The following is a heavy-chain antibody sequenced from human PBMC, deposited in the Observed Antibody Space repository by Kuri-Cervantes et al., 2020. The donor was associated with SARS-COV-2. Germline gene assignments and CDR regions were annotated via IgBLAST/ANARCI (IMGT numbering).Heavy chain of an antibody. J-gene: IGHJ4*02. CDR3: ARVVPAAVFDY. D-gene: IGHD2-2*01. V-gene: IGHV4-39*01. CDR2: IYYSGGT. Sequence: SETLSLTCTVSGGSISSSSYYWGWIRQPPGKGLEWIGSIYYSGGTYYNPSLKSRVTISVDTSKNQFSLKLSSVTAADTAVYYCARVVPAAVFDYWGQGTLVTVSS. CDR1: GGSISSSSYY.